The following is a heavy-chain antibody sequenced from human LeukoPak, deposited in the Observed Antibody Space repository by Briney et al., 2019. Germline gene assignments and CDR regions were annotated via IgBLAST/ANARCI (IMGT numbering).Heavy chain of an antibody. CDR2: IYYSGSA. Sequence: SETLSLTCTVSGGSISINYWSWIRQPPGKGLEWIGYIYYSGSAKYNPSLKSRVTISVDASKNQFSLKLSSVTAGDTAVYYCARAPGIAAAGTHFDFWGQGTLVTVSS. V-gene: IGHV4-59*01. J-gene: IGHJ4*02. CDR1: GGSISINY. CDR3: ARAPGIAAAGTHFDF. D-gene: IGHD6-13*01.